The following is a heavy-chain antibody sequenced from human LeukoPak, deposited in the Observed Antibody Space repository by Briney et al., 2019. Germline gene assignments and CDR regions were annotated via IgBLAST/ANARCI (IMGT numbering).Heavy chain of an antibody. CDR1: GFTFSSYG. Sequence: GGSLRLSCAASGFTFSSYGMSWVRQAPGKGLEWVSAISGSGQSTYYADSVRGRFTISRDNSKNTLYLLMNSLRAEDTAVYYCAKDRGDWDTNDAFDIWGQGTMVTGSS. CDR3: AKDRGDWDTNDAFDI. V-gene: IGHV3-23*01. J-gene: IGHJ3*02. D-gene: IGHD3/OR15-3a*01. CDR2: ISGSGQST.